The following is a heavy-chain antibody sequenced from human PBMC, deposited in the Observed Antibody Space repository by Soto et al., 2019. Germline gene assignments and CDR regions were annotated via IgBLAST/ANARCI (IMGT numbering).Heavy chain of an antibody. Sequence: PSLTLSLTWGVYGGSCGDYYWSWFRQPPGKGLPWIGDINPSGSTNYNPSLKRRVTLSIDTSKNHFSLELNSVTAADTAVYFCARARPDRRTAHYRRDVFKRWRQGTLVIVSS. J-gene: IGHJ4*02. V-gene: IGHV4-34*01. CDR2: INPSGST. CDR1: GGSCGDYY. CDR3: ARARPDRRTAHYRRDVFKR. D-gene: IGHD1-1*01.